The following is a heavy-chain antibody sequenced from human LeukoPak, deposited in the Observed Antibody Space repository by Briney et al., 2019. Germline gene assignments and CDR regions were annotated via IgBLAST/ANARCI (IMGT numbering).Heavy chain of an antibody. J-gene: IGHJ4*02. CDR3: ARGQGTTNFDY. V-gene: IGHV4-61*02. Sequence: SETLSRTCTVSGGSISSDPYYWNWIRQSAGRGLEWIGRVYPSGTTNYNPSLKSRVTISIDTSKNQFSLKLTSVTAADAAVYFCARGQGTTNFDYWGQGTLVTVSS. CDR2: VYPSGTT. CDR1: GGSISSDPYY. D-gene: IGHD1-1*01.